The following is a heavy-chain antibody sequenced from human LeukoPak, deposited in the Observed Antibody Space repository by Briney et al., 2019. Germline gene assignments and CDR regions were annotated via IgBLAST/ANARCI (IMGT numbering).Heavy chain of an antibody. Sequence: SETLSLTCAVYGASFSPYYWTWIRQPPGKGLEWIGEIHHSGSTDYNPSLKSRVTISIDTSKNQFSLRLNSVTAADTAMYFCARGPRRRGNTYGYILVPVNALDIWGQGTMVTVSS. D-gene: IGHD5-18*01. CDR1: GASFSPYY. CDR3: ARGPRRRGNTYGYILVPVNALDI. J-gene: IGHJ3*02. CDR2: IHHSGST. V-gene: IGHV4-34*01.